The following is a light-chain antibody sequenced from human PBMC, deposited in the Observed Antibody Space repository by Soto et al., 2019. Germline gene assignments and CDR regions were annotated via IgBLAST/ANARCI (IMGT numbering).Light chain of an antibody. J-gene: IGLJ1*01. V-gene: IGLV2-14*03. Sequence: QSALTQPASVSGSPGQSITISCTGTSDDVGAYNLVSWYQQHPGQAPKVLIYKVSNRPSGVSNRFSGSKSGNTASLTISGLQAEDEAIYFCSSYTSNSMVFGTGTKVTVL. CDR1: SDDVGAYNL. CDR3: SSYTSNSMV. CDR2: KVS.